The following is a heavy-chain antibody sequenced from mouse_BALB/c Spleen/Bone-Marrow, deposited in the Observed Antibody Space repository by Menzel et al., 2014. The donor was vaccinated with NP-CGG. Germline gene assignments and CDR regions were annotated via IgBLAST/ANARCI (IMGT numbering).Heavy chain of an antibody. V-gene: IGHV1S81*02. Sequence: QVQLQQSGAELVKPGASVKLSCKASGYTFTSYWIHWVKLRPGHGLEWIGEINPSNGRTNYNEKFKNKATLTVDKSSSTAYIQLSSLTSEDSAVYYCARYDGPAWFAYWGQGTLVTDS. CDR3: ARYDGPAWFAY. CDR2: INPSNGRT. CDR1: GYTFTSYW. J-gene: IGHJ3*01. D-gene: IGHD2-3*01.